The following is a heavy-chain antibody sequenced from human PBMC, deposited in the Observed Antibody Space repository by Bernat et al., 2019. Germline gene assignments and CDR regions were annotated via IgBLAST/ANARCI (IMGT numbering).Heavy chain of an antibody. Sequence: QVQLVQSGAEVKKPGASVKVSCKASGYTFTGYYMHWVRQAPGQGLEWMGWINPNSGGTNYAQKFQGWVTMIRGTSISTAYMELSRLVYDETAVYYCASGNSGFYNWNLRMGWFDPWGQGTLVTVSS. CDR1: GYTFTGYY. V-gene: IGHV1-2*04. J-gene: IGHJ5*02. CDR3: ASGNSGFYNWNLRMGWFDP. D-gene: IGHD1-20*01. CDR2: INPNSGGT.